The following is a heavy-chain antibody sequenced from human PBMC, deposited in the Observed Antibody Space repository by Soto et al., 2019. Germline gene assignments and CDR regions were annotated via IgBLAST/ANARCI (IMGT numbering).Heavy chain of an antibody. V-gene: IGHV1-45*02. CDR1: GNTFTYRY. CDR3: ASGGAGSGPFTWELPDH. D-gene: IGHD1-26*01. J-gene: IGHJ4*02. Sequence: QMQLVQSGAEVKRTGSTVTVSCKALGNTFTYRYLHWVRQAPGQALEWMGWSTPFSGDVHSAQKFQETDTITRDRSINTAYMRMSSLRPEDTAMYYCASGGAGSGPFTWELPDHWGQGNLVTVSS. CDR2: STPFSGDV.